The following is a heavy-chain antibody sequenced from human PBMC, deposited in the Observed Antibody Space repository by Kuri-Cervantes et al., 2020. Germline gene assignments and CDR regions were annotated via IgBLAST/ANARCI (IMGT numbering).Heavy chain of an antibody. V-gene: IGHV4-59*01. D-gene: IGHD6-13*01. Sequence: GSLRLSCTVSGVSISSYYWSWVRQPPGKRLEWIGYIDDSGRTFFNPSSQSRVTISVDTSKNHFSLKLSSVTAADTAVYYCARVRAAAGLHWFDPWGQGTLVTVSS. CDR1: GVSISSYY. J-gene: IGHJ5*02. CDR2: IDDSGRT. CDR3: ARVRAAAGLHWFDP.